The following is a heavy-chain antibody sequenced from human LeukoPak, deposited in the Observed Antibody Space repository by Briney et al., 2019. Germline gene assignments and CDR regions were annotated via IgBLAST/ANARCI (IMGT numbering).Heavy chain of an antibody. CDR3: AREREAYDFWSGPTGWFDP. Sequence: ASVKVSCKASGYTFTSYYVHWVRQAPGQGLEWMGIINPSGGSTSYAQKFQGRVTMTRDMSTSTVYMELSSLRSEDTAVYYCAREREAYDFWSGPTGWFDPWGQGTLVTVSS. V-gene: IGHV1-46*01. CDR2: INPSGGST. J-gene: IGHJ5*02. D-gene: IGHD3-3*01. CDR1: GYTFTSYY.